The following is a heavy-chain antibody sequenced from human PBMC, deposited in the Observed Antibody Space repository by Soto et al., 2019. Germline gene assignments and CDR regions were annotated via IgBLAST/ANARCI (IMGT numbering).Heavy chain of an antibody. CDR1: GYTLTELS. Sequence: QVQLVQSGAEVKKPGASVKVSCKVSGYTLTELSMHWVRQAPGKGLEWMGGFDPEDGETIYAQKFQGRVTMTEDTSTDRAYMELRSMRSGDAAVYYCAASSIQYDYVSGKYRRAAAQGLDWGQGTLVTVT. D-gene: IGHD3-16*02. V-gene: IGHV1-24*01. J-gene: IGHJ4*02. CDR3: AASSIQYDYVSGKYRRAAAQGLD. CDR2: FDPEDGET.